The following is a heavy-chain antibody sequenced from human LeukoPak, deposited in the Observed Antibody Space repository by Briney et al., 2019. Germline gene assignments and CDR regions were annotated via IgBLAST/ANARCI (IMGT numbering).Heavy chain of an antibody. V-gene: IGHV3-30-3*01. J-gene: IGHJ6*02. CDR1: GLTFRSYA. Sequence: GGSLRLSCAASGLTFRSYAMHWVRQAPGMGLEWVAVISYDGSNKFYADSVKGRFTISRDNSKNTLYLQMNSLRAEDTAVYYCARDLDGMDVWGQGTTVTVSS. CDR3: ARDLDGMDV. CDR2: ISYDGSNK.